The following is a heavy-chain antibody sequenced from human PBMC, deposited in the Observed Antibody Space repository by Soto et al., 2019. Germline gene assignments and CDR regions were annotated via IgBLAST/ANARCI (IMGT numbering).Heavy chain of an antibody. V-gene: IGHV1-69*13. CDR2: IIPIFGTA. J-gene: IGHJ6*02. D-gene: IGHD3-10*01. CDR1: GGTFSSYS. Sequence: SVKVSCKASGGTFSSYSISWVRQAPGQGLEWMGGIIPIFGTANYAQKFQGRVTITADESTSTAYMELSSLRSEDRAVYYCARDWYTRFTMVRGAHYYYYGMDVWGQGTTVTVS. CDR3: ARDWYTRFTMVRGAHYYYYGMDV.